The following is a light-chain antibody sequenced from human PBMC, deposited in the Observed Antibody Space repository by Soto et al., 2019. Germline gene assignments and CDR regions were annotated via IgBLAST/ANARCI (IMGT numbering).Light chain of an antibody. V-gene: IGLV2-14*01. CDR3: SSYTTSSTLV. CDR2: DVT. J-gene: IGLJ3*02. Sequence: QSALTQPASVSGSPGQSITISCTGTSSDVGAYNYVSWYQQLPDKAPQLMIYDVTYRPSGVSNRFSGSKSGNTASLTISGLQAEDEADYFCSSYTTSSTLVFGGGTKLTVL. CDR1: SSDVGAYNY.